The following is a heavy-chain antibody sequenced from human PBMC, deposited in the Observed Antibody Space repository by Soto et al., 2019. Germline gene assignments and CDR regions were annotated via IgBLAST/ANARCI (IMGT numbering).Heavy chain of an antibody. V-gene: IGHV2-5*02. CDR1: GFSLTTRGVG. CDR2: IYWDDDK. Sequence: QITLKESGPTLVKPTQTLTLTCTFSGFSLTTRGVGVGWIRQPPGKALECLALIYWDDDKRYSPSLQSRLSITKDTSKNQVVLQMTNVDPVDTATYYCAHIPNYYQYDWFDPWGQGTLVSVSS. J-gene: IGHJ5*02. CDR3: AHIPNYYQYDWFDP. D-gene: IGHD3-16*01.